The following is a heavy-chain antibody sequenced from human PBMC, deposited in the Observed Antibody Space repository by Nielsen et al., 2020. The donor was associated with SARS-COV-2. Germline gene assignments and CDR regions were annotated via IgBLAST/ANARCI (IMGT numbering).Heavy chain of an antibody. Sequence: GESLKISCAASGFIVSTKYMNWVRQAPGKGLEWVSVYYSGGTTLYADSVKGRFIISRDNSRNTVYLQMNSLRVEDTAVYYCARDQDGGAATSNWYFDLWGRGTLVIVSS. J-gene: IGHJ2*01. CDR2: YYSGGTT. D-gene: IGHD6-25*01. CDR3: ARDQDGGAATSNWYFDL. CDR1: GFIVSTKY. V-gene: IGHV3-53*01.